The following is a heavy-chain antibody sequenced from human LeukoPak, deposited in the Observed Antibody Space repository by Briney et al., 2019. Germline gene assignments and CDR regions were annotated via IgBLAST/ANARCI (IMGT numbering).Heavy chain of an antibody. D-gene: IGHD2-15*01. Sequence: PGGSLRLSCAASGFTFSDYWMHWVRQAPGKGLEWVSRIIGDGSTTIYADSVKGRFTISRDNAENTTYLQMNSLRVEDTAVYYCTRRVSATRWFDPWGQGTLVTVSS. J-gene: IGHJ5*02. CDR1: GFTFSDYW. CDR3: TRRVSATRWFDP. V-gene: IGHV3-74*01. CDR2: IIGDGSTT.